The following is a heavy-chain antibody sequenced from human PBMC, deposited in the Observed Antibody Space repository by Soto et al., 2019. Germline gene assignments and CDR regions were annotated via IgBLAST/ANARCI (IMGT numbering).Heavy chain of an antibody. D-gene: IGHD2-21*02. CDR3: ARRGWGRYFDL. CDR1: GFTLSTYW. V-gene: IGHV3-7*05. Sequence: EVQLVESGGGLVQPGGSLRLSCEASGFTLSTYWMKWVRQAPGKGLEWVANIKQNGAEKYYVDSVKGRFTISRDNSKNSLYLQMNSLRAEDTAVYYCARRGWGRYFDLWGRGTLVTVSS. J-gene: IGHJ2*01. CDR2: IKQNGAEK.